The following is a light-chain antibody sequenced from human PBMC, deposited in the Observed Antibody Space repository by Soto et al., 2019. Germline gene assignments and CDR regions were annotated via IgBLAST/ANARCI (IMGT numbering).Light chain of an antibody. V-gene: IGKV3-15*01. J-gene: IGKJ1*01. CDR2: GAS. CDR1: QSISSN. CDR3: QQYHNWPWT. Sequence: EIVMTQSPATLSVSPGERATLSCRASQSISSNLAWFQQKPGQAPNLLISGASTRATGIPARFSGSGSATEFSLTISSLQSEDFAVYFCQQYHNWPWTFGQGTKVDIK.